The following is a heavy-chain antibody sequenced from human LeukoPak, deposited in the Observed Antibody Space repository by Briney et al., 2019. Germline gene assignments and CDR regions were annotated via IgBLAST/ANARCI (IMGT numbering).Heavy chain of an antibody. CDR2: INPNSGGT. V-gene: IGHV1-2*02. CDR3: AREGPTGAAMLDYYYMDV. D-gene: IGHD2-2*01. Sequence: ASVKVSCKASGYTFTAYYMHWVRQAPAQGLEWMGWINPNSGGTNYAQKFQGRVTMTRDTSISTAYMELSRLRSDDTAVYYCAREGPTGAAMLDYYYMDVWGKGTTVTVS. J-gene: IGHJ6*03. CDR1: GYTFTAYY.